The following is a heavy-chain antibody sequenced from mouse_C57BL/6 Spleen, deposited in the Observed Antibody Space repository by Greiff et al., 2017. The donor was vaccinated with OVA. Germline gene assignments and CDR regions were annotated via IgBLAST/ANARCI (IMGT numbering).Heavy chain of an antibody. CDR3: ARSHYDWYFDV. CDR2: IWSGGST. D-gene: IGHD1-1*02. J-gene: IGHJ1*03. CDR1: GFSLTSYG. V-gene: IGHV2-2*01. Sequence: QVQLQQSGPGLVQPSQSLSITCTVSGFSLTSYGVHWVRQSPGKGLEWLGVIWSGGSTDSNAAFISKLRIIKDNSKSQVFFKMTSLQADDTAIYYCARSHYDWYFDVWGTGTTVTVSS.